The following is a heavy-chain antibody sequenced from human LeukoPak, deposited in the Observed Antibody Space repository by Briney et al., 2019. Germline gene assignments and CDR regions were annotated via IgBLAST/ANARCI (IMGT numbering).Heavy chain of an antibody. V-gene: IGHV4-39*01. J-gene: IGHJ4*02. Sequence: PSETLSLTCTVSGGSIRSNNYYWGWIRQAPGKGLEWIGSIYYSGSTYYNPSLKSLVTISVDTSKNQISLTLRSVTAADTAMYYCARLWSGYRPPDYWGQGTLVTVSS. D-gene: IGHD3-3*01. CDR3: ARLWSGYRPPDY. CDR1: GGSIRSNNYY. CDR2: IYYSGST.